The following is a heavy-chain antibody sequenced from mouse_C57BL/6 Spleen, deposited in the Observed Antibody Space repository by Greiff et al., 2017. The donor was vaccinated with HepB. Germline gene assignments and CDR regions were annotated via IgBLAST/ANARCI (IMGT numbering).Heavy chain of an antibody. J-gene: IGHJ2*01. Sequence: QVQLQHPGAELVKPGASVKMSCKASGYTFTSYWITWVKQRPGQGLEWIGDIYPGSGSTNYNEKFKSKATLTVDTSSSTAYMQLSSLTSEDSAVYYCARDQLPLYYFDYWGQGTTLTVSS. V-gene: IGHV1-55*01. CDR3: ARDQLPLYYFDY. D-gene: IGHD3-1*01. CDR1: GYTFTSYW. CDR2: IYPGSGST.